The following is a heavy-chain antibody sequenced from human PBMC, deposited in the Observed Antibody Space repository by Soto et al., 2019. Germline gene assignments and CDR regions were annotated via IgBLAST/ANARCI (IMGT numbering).Heavy chain of an antibody. CDR2: ISADGAGT. V-gene: IGHV3-23*01. J-gene: IGHJ4*02. Sequence: PGESLTLSCAASGFTFNAYAMNWVRQAPGKGLEWVSAISADGAGTYYADSVKGRFTNSRDNSKNTLSLQMIRLRAEETAIFYSARISSISCTDYWGQGTLVTVSS. D-gene: IGHD2-2*01. CDR3: ARISSISCTDY. CDR1: GFTFNAYA.